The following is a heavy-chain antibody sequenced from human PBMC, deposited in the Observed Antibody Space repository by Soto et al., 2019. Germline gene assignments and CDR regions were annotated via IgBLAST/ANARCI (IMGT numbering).Heavy chain of an antibody. J-gene: IGHJ4*02. Sequence: GGSLRLSCAASGFTFSSYAMSWVRQAPGKGLEWVSAISGSGGSTYYADSVKGRFTISRDNSKNTLYLQMNSLRAEDTAVYYCAKVDSAARPPSWSRWASPEFDYWGQGTLVTVSS. CDR3: AKVDSAARPPSWSRWASPEFDY. V-gene: IGHV3-23*01. CDR2: ISGSGGST. CDR1: GFTFSSYA. D-gene: IGHD6-6*01.